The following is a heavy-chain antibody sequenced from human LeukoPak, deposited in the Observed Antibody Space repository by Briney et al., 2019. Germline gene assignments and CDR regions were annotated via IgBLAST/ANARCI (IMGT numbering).Heavy chain of an antibody. J-gene: IGHJ5*02. D-gene: IGHD3-22*01. CDR1: GYTFTSYA. V-gene: IGHV7-4-1*02. CDR2: INTNTGNP. CDR3: ARLSYYYDSSGYSYNWFDP. Sequence: ASVKVSCEASGYTFTSYAMNWVRQAPGQGLEWMGWINTNTGNPTYAQGFTGRFVFSLDTSVSTAYLQISSLKAEDTAVYYCARLSYYYDSSGYSYNWFDPWGQGTLVTVSS.